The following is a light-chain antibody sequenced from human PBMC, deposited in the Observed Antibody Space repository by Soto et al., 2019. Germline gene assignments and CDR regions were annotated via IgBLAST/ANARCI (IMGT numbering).Light chain of an antibody. CDR3: QQYNKWPLT. Sequence: EIVMTQSPATLSVSPGERATLSCRASQSVSSNLAWYQQKPGQAPRLLIYGASTRATGIPARFSGSGSGTEFTLTISSLQSDVFAVYYCQQYNKWPLTFGGGTKVEIK. J-gene: IGKJ4*01. V-gene: IGKV3D-15*01. CDR1: QSVSSN. CDR2: GAS.